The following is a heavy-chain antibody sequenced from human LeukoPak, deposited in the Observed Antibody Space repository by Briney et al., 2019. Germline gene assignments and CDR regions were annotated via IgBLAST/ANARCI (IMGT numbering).Heavy chain of an antibody. J-gene: IGHJ3*02. CDR3: ASSSDIVVVPAAPGAFDI. CDR2: IYYSGST. V-gene: IGHV4-59*01. Sequence: SETLSLTCTVSGGSISSYYWSWIRQPPGKGLEWIGYIYYSGSTNYNPSLKSRVTISVDTSKNQFSLKLSSVTVADTAVYYCASSSDIVVVPAAPGAFDIWGQGTMVTVSS. D-gene: IGHD2-2*01. CDR1: GGSISSYY.